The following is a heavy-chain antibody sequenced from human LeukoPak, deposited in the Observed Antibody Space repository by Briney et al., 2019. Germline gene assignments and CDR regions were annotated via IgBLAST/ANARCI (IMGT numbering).Heavy chain of an antibody. CDR1: GFTFSSYA. CDR2: ISGSGGST. CDR3: AKDSRDTAITYYYYYMDV. Sequence: GGSLRLSCAASGFTFSSYAMSWVRQAPGKGLEWVSAISGSGGSTYYADSVKGRFTISRDNSKNTLYLQMNSLRAEDTAVYYCAKDSRDTAITYYYYYMDVWGKGTTVTVSS. D-gene: IGHD5-18*01. V-gene: IGHV3-23*01. J-gene: IGHJ6*03.